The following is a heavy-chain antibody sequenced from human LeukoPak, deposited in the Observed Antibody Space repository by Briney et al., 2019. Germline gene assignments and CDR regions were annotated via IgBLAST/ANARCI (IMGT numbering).Heavy chain of an antibody. D-gene: IGHD3-3*01. Sequence: ASVTVSCKASGYTFTSYDINWVRQAPGQGLEWMGWMNPNSGNTGYAQKFQGRVTMTRNTSISTAYMELSSLRSEDTAVYYCARGCYDFWSGYYRGYWFDPWGQGTLVTVSS. J-gene: IGHJ5*02. V-gene: IGHV1-8*01. CDR3: ARGCYDFWSGYYRGYWFDP. CDR2: MNPNSGNT. CDR1: GYTFTSYD.